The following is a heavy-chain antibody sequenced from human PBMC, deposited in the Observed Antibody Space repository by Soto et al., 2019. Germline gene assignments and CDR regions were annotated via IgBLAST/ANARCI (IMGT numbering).Heavy chain of an antibody. CDR2: IYPSDSDT. V-gene: IGHV5-51*01. J-gene: IGHJ6*02. Sequence: PWESLKISCKGSGYSFTSYWIGWVRQMSGKGLEWMGIIYPSDSDTRYSPSFQGQVTISADKSISTAYLQWSSLKASDTAMYYCARPGKKWLRGPYYYGMDVWGQGTTVTVSS. D-gene: IGHD5-12*01. CDR1: GYSFTSYW. CDR3: ARPGKKWLRGPYYYGMDV.